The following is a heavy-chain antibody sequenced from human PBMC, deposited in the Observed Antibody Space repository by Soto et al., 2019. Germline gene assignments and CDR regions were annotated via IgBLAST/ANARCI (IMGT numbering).Heavy chain of an antibody. CDR1: GGTFSSYT. CDR2: IIPILGIA. J-gene: IGHJ3*02. D-gene: IGHD2-21*02. Sequence: ASVKVSCKASGGTFSSYTISWVRQAPGQGLEWMGRIIPILGIANYAQKFQGRVTITADKSTSTAYMELSSLRSEDTAGYYCAGPSIVVVTDAFDIWGQGTMVTVSS. CDR3: AGPSIVVVTDAFDI. V-gene: IGHV1-69*02.